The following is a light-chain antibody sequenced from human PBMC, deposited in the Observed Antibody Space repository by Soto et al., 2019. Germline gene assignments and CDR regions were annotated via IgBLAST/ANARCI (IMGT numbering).Light chain of an antibody. CDR3: QLRSNGLLT. CDR2: DTS. J-gene: IGKJ4*01. CDR1: QTVASY. Sequence: EIVLTQSPATLSLSPEERATLSCRARQTVASYLAWYQQTPVQAPRLLLEDTSNRATGIPARGSASGSGTDCTLTISSLEPEDFALEYWQLRSNGLLTFGGGTKVEIK. V-gene: IGKV3-11*01.